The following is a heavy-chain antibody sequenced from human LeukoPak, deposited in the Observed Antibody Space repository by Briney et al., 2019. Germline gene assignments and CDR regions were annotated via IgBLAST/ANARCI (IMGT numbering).Heavy chain of an antibody. CDR2: IYTSGRT. Sequence: SETLSLTCTVSGGSIGNYFWSWIRQTPGKGLERLGYIYTSGRTNYNPSLKSRASISVATSKNQFSLNVSSVTAADTAMYYCARLDWGFDYWGQGTLVTVSS. CDR1: GGSIGNYF. V-gene: IGHV4-4*09. J-gene: IGHJ4*02. CDR3: ARLDWGFDY. D-gene: IGHD7-27*01.